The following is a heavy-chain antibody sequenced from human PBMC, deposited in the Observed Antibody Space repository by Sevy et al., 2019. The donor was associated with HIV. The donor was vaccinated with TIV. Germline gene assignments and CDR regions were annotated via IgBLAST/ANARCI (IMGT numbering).Heavy chain of an antibody. CDR3: ARFPPQRAFDI. J-gene: IGHJ3*02. CDR1: GFTFSNYW. Sequence: GGSLRLSCAASGFTFSNYWMSWVRQAPGKGLEWVAVVSYDGADTSYADSVKGRFTVSRDNSKSTLYLQMNSLRVDDSAVYFCARFPPQRAFDIWGQGTTVTVSS. CDR2: VSYDGADT. V-gene: IGHV3-30*03.